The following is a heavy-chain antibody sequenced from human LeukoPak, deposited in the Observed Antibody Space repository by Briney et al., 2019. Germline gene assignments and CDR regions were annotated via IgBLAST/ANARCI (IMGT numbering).Heavy chain of an antibody. CDR2: IWYDGSNK. Sequence: PGGSLRLSCAASGFTFSSYGMHWVRQAPGKGLEWVAVIWYDGSNKYYADSVKGRSTISRDNSKNTLYLQMNSLRAEDTAVYYCAKDPTVLRYFDWLSHLDYWGQGTLVTVSS. J-gene: IGHJ4*02. CDR1: GFTFSSYG. CDR3: AKDPTVLRYFDWLSHLDY. D-gene: IGHD3-9*01. V-gene: IGHV3-30*02.